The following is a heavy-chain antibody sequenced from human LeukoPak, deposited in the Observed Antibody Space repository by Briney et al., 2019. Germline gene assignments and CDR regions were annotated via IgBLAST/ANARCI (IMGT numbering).Heavy chain of an antibody. V-gene: IGHV1-2*02. CDR3: ARAGGRSWFDP. Sequence: GAPVKVSCKASGYTFTGYYMHWVRQAPGQGLEWMGSINPNSGGTNYAQKFQGRVTMTTDTSMSTAYMELSRLTSDDTAVYYCARAGGRSWFDPWGQGTLVTVSS. CDR2: INPNSGGT. J-gene: IGHJ5*02. CDR1: GYTFTGYY.